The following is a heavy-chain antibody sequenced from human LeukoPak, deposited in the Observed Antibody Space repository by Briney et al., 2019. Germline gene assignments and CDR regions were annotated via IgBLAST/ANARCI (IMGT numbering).Heavy chain of an antibody. V-gene: IGHV1-24*01. CDR1: GYTLTELS. J-gene: IGHJ4*02. Sequence: GASVKVSCKLSGYTLTELSMHWVRQAPGKGLEGMGGFDAEDGETIYAQKFQGRVTMTEDTSTDTAYMELSSLRSEDTAVYYCAAVRAVVWFGEMYFDYWGQGTLVTVSS. CDR2: FDAEDGET. CDR3: AAVRAVVWFGEMYFDY. D-gene: IGHD3-10*01.